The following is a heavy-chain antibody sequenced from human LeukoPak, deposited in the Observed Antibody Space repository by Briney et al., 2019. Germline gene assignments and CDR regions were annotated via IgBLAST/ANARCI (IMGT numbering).Heavy chain of an antibody. Sequence: SSETLSLTCTVSGGSISTYYWTWIRQSPGKGLEWIGNIYYSGSTNYNPSLKSRVTISLDTSKNQFSLKLTSVTAADTAVYYCARAVEATQGGHYYYYYMDVWGKGATVTVSS. J-gene: IGHJ6*03. CDR1: GGSISTYY. V-gene: IGHV4-59*01. CDR2: IYYSGST. CDR3: ARAVEATQGGHYYYYYMDV. D-gene: IGHD1-26*01.